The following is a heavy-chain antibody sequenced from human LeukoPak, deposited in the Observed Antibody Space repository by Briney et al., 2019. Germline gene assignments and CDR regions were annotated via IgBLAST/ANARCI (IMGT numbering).Heavy chain of an antibody. CDR3: ARGGIGDSSGPPL. CDR2: IYHSGST. J-gene: IGHJ4*02. D-gene: IGHD3-22*01. CDR1: GGSISSSNW. Sequence: SETLSLTCAVSGGSISSSNWWSWVRQPPGKGLEWIGEIYHSGSTNYNPSLKSRVTISVDKSKNQFSLKLSSVTAADTAVYYCARGGIGDSSGPPLWGQGTLVTVSS. V-gene: IGHV4-4*02.